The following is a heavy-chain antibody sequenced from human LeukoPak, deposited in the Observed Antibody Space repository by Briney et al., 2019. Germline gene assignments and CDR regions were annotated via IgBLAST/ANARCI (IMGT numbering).Heavy chain of an antibody. CDR1: EYTFTGYY. V-gene: IGHV1-2*02. J-gene: IGHJ4*02. D-gene: IGHD3-3*01. CDR2: INPNSGGT. CDR3: ARKKRGDYDFWSGLDY. Sequence: ASVKVSCKASEYTFTGYYMHWVRQAPGQGLEWMGWINPNSGGTNYAQKFQGRVTMTRDTSISTAYMELSRLRSDDTAVYYCARKKRGDYDFWSGLDYWGQGTLVTVSS.